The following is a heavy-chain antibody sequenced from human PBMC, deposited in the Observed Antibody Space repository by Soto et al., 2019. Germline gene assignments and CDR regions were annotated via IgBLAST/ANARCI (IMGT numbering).Heavy chain of an antibody. CDR3: AREEYYYDSSGYYYRDYYYGMDV. Sequence: GGSLRLSCAASGFTFSSYAMHWVRQAPGKGLEWVAVISYDGSNKYYADSVKGRFTISRDNSKNTLYLQMNRLRAEDTAVYYCAREEYYYDSSGYYYRDYYYGMDVWGQGTTVTVSS. V-gene: IGHV3-30-3*01. CDR1: GFTFSSYA. J-gene: IGHJ6*02. CDR2: ISYDGSNK. D-gene: IGHD3-22*01.